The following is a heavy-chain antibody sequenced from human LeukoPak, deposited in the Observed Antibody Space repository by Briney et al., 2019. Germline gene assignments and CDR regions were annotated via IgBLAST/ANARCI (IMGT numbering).Heavy chain of an antibody. CDR1: GGTFSSYA. D-gene: IGHD3-22*01. CDR2: IIPILGIA. CDR3: ARAVTYYYDSSGYYFEGYFDY. V-gene: IGHV1-69*04. Sequence: GASVKVSCTASGGTFSSYAISWVRQAPGQGLEWMGRIIPILGIANYAQKFQGRVTITADKSTSTAYMELSSLRSEDTAVYYCARAVTYYYDSSGYYFEGYFDYWGQGTLVTVSS. J-gene: IGHJ4*02.